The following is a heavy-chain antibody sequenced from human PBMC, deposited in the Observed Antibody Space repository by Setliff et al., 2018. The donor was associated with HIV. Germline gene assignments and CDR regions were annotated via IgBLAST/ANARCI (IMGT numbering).Heavy chain of an antibody. CDR1: GGSFSDDY. D-gene: IGHD3-10*02. CDR2: IDHSGRS. CDR3: AKCSGRFGVVTWFDS. J-gene: IGHJ5*01. Sequence: SETLSLTCAVYGGSFSDDYWSWIRQPPGRGMEWIGEIDHSGRSNYNPSLKSRVLMAIDASKSQIFLNLTSISAADTAVYYCAKCSGRFGVVTWFDSWGHGMLVTVSS. V-gene: IGHV4-34*01.